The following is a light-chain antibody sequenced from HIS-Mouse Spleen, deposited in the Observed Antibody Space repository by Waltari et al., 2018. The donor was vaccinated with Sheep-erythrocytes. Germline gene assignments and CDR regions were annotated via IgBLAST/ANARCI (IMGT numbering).Light chain of an antibody. CDR1: QGSRND. V-gene: IGKV1-6*01. CDR2: AAS. Sequence: AIQMTQPPSSLSASVGDRVTITCRASQGSRNDLGWYQQKPGKAPKVLIYAASSLQSGVPSRFSGSGSGTDFTLTISSLQPEDFATYYCLQDYNYPYTFGQGTKLEIK. J-gene: IGKJ2*01. CDR3: LQDYNYPYT.